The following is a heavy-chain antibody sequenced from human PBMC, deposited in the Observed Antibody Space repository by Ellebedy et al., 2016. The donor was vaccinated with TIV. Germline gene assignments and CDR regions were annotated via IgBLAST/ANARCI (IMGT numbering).Heavy chain of an antibody. J-gene: IGHJ4*01. CDR1: GGSLTSYF. D-gene: IGHD1-1*01. CDR3: ARADTQLFDY. Sequence: SETLSLTCTVSGGSLTSYFWSWIRQTPGKGLEWIGYIYYSGSTNYNPSPKSRVSMSVDMSKNQISLKLRSVTAADTGINYCARADTQLFDYWGQGTLVAVSS. V-gene: IGHV4-59*01. CDR2: IYYSGST.